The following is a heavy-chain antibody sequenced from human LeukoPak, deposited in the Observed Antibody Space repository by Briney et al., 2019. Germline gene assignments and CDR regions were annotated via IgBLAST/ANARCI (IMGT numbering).Heavy chain of an antibody. J-gene: IGHJ3*02. CDR2: IIPILGIA. V-gene: IGHV1-69*04. CDR1: GGTFSSYA. CDR3: ARDASGAAAGDDAFDI. D-gene: IGHD6-13*01. Sequence: SVKVSCKASGGTFSSYAISWVRQAPGQGLEWMGRIIPILGIANYAQKFQGRVTITADKSTSTAYMELSSLRSEDTAVYYCARDASGAAAGDDAFDIWGQGTMVTVSS.